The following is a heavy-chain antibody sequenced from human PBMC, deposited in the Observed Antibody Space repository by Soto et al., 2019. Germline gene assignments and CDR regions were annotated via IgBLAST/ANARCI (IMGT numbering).Heavy chain of an antibody. Sequence: EIQLTESGGALVQPGGSLRLSCAASGFTFSGHWMHWVRQVPGKGLEWVSRINTDGGTSAYADSVRGRFTISRDNAKNTLYLQMNGLRAEDMAVYYCAREAGYCSRTSCYRRAFDTWGQGTTVSVSS. CDR2: INTDGGTS. CDR3: AREAGYCSRTSCYRRAFDT. D-gene: IGHD2-2*01. CDR1: GFTFSGHW. V-gene: IGHV3-74*03. J-gene: IGHJ3*02.